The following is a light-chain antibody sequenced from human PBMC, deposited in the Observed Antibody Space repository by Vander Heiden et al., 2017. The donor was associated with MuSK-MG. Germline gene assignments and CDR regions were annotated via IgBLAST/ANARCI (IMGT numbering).Light chain of an antibody. Sequence: FQMTQSPSSLSAFVGDRVTITCRASQGISNYLAWYQQKPGKVPKLLIHCASTVDSGVPARFSGSGSGAEFTLTISSLQPEDVATYYCQKYNCAPLTFGGGTKVEIK. CDR3: QKYNCAPLT. CDR2: CAS. J-gene: IGKJ4*01. V-gene: IGKV1-27*01. CDR1: QGISNY.